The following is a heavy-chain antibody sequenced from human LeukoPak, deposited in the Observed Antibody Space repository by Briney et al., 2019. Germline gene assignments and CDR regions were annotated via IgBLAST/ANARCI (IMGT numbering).Heavy chain of an antibody. J-gene: IGHJ4*02. V-gene: IGHV3-23*01. CDR3: ARDYASDY. D-gene: IGHD3-10*01. CDR2: IDISGGST. Sequence: GGSLRLSCAASGFAFSSHAMCWVRQAPGKGLEWVSSIDISGGSTYYADSAEGRFTISRDNSKNTLYLQMNGLRVEDTAVYYCARDYASDYWGQGTLVTVSS. CDR1: GFAFSSHA.